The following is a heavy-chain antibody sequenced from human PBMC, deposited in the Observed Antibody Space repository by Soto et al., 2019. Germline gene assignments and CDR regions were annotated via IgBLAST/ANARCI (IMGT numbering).Heavy chain of an antibody. V-gene: IGHV4-4*02. CDR2: IYHSGST. J-gene: IGHJ3*02. CDR3: ADRGDDFWSGVPQYAFDI. Sequence: QVQLQESGPGLVKPSGTLSLTCAVSGGSISSSNWWSWVRQPPGKGLEWIGEIYHSGSTNYNPSLKSRVTISVDKSKNQFSLKLSSVTAADTAVYYCADRGDDFWSGVPQYAFDIWGQGTMVTVSS. CDR1: GGSISSSNW. D-gene: IGHD3-3*01.